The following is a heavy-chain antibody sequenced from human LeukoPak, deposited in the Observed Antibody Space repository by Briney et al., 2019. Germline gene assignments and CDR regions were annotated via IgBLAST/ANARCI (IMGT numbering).Heavy chain of an antibody. D-gene: IGHD3-3*01. J-gene: IGHJ4*02. CDR2: ISGSGGST. CDR3: ARAPRRFLEWLSPTYYYGSGRIDY. CDR1: GFTFSSYA. V-gene: IGHV3-23*01. Sequence: GGSLRLSCAAFGFTFSSYAMSWVRQAPGKGLEWVSAISGSGGSTYYADSVKGRFTISRDNSKNTLYLQMNSLRAEDTAVYYCARAPRRFLEWLSPTYYYGSGRIDYWGQGTLVTVSS.